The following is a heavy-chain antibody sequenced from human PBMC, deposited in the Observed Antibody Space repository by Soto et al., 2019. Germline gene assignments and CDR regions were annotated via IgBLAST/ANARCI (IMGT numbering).Heavy chain of an antibody. CDR1: GFTFSSYA. Sequence: EGSLRGSCADSGFTFSSYAMSWVRQAPGKGLEWVSAISGSGGSTYYADSVKGRFTISRDNSKNTLYLQMNSLRAEDTAVYYCAKDPGGLPRGYYFDYWGQVTLVTVSS. CDR3: AKDPGGLPRGYYFDY. D-gene: IGHD1-26*01. V-gene: IGHV3-23*01. CDR2: ISGSGGST. J-gene: IGHJ4*02.